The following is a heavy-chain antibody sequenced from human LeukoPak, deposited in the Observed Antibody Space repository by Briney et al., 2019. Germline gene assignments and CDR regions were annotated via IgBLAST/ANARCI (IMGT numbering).Heavy chain of an antibody. CDR3: ARPSYYYDSSGYGMDV. Sequence: SETLSLTCAVYGGSFSGYYWSWIRQPPGKGLEWIGEINHSGSTNYNPSLKSRVTISVDTSKNQFSLKLSSVTAADTAVYYCARPSYYYDSSGYGMDVWGQGTTVTVSS. D-gene: IGHD3-22*01. CDR1: GGSFSGYY. J-gene: IGHJ6*02. V-gene: IGHV4-34*01. CDR2: INHSGST.